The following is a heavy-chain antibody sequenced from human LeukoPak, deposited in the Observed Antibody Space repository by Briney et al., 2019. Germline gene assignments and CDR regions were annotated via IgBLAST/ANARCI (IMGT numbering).Heavy chain of an antibody. CDR1: GYIFTRYG. CDR2: ISILYGET. V-gene: IGHV1-18*01. J-gene: IGHJ4*02. CDR3: ARDFFHRHCSGLSCFLLDY. Sequence: ASVKVSCKASGYIFTRYGISWVRQAPGQGLEWMGWISILYGETKCAQKFQGRLTMTTDTSTNTAYMELRSLRPDDTAMYYCARDFFHRHCSGLSCFLLDYWGQGSLVTVSS. D-gene: IGHD2-15*01.